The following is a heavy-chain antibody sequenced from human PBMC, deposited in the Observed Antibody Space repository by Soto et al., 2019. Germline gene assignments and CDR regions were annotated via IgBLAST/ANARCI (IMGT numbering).Heavy chain of an antibody. V-gene: IGHV4-31*03. J-gene: IGHJ4*02. CDR1: GGSISSGGYY. CDR2: IYYSGST. Sequence: QVQLQESGPGLVKPSQTLSLTCTVSGGSISSGGYYWSWIRQHPGKGLEWIGYIYYSGSTYYNPSLKVGFAISVDSSKRRFSRRLSSVVAADRAVFYCARISVVVVTAITFWGQGTLVTVSS. D-gene: IGHD2-21*02. CDR3: ARISVVVVTAITF.